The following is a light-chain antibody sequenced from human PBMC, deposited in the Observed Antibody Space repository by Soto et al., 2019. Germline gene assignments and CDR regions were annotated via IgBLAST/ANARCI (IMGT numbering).Light chain of an antibody. V-gene: IGKV1-33*01. Sequence: DIKMTQSPSSLSASVGDRVTISCQESQDISNSLNWYQQKPGKAPELLIYDAYNLETGVTSRFSGRGTGCYVTLTIISLQPEDIATYYCPHYNTLPPTFGPGTNVDIK. J-gene: IGKJ3*01. CDR3: PHYNTLPPT. CDR1: QDISNS. CDR2: DAY.